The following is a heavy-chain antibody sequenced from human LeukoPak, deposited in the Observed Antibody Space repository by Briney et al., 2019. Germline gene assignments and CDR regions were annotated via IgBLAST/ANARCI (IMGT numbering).Heavy chain of an antibody. CDR2: INHSGST. CDR3: ARDALLSGGYYYYYMDV. Sequence: SETLSLTCAVYGGSFSGYHWSWIRQPPGKGLEWIGEINHSGSTNYNPSLKSRVTMSVDTSKNQFSLKLSSVTAADTAVYYCARDALLSGGYYYYYMDVWGKGTTVTISS. CDR1: GGSFSGYH. J-gene: IGHJ6*03. D-gene: IGHD3-10*01. V-gene: IGHV4-34*01.